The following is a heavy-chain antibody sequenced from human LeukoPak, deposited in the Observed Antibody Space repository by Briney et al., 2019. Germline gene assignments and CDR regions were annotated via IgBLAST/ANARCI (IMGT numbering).Heavy chain of an antibody. CDR1: GFTFSSYS. Sequence: GGSLRLSCAASGFTFSSYSMNWVRQAPGNGLEWVSSISSSSSYIYYADSVKGRFTISRGNAKNSLYLQMNSLRAEDTAVYYCATSMVRGILNYWGQGTLVTVSS. J-gene: IGHJ4*02. D-gene: IGHD3-10*01. CDR2: ISSSSSYI. CDR3: ATSMVRGILNY. V-gene: IGHV3-21*01.